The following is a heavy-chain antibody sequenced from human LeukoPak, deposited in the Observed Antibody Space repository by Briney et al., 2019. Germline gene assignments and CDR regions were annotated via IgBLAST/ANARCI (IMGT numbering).Heavy chain of an antibody. CDR1: GYTLTELS. CDR3: AKDRTGTRSFDI. J-gene: IGHJ3*02. Sequence: ASVKVSCKVSGYTLTELSMHWVRQAPGKGLEWMGGFDPEDGETIYAQKFQGRVTMTEDTSTDTAYMELSSLRSEDTAVYCCAKDRTGTRSFDIWGQGTMVTVSS. CDR2: FDPEDGET. V-gene: IGHV1-24*01. D-gene: IGHD1-1*01.